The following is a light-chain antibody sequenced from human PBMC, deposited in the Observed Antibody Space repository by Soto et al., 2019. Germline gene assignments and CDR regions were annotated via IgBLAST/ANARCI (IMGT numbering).Light chain of an antibody. CDR2: DVR. J-gene: IGLJ2*01. Sequence: QSALTQHASVSGSPGQSITISCTGTSSDVVGYNYVSWYQQHPGKAPTLMIYDVRNRPSGVSNRFSGSNSVTTASLPIAGFQAEDEEEYYYCSYTSSSTTMVFGGGTKLTVL. CDR3: CSYTSSSTTMV. CDR1: SSDVVGYNY. V-gene: IGLV2-14*01.